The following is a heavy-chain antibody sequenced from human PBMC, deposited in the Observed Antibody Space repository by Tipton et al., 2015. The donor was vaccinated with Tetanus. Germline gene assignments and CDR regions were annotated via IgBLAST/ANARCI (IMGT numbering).Heavy chain of an antibody. CDR3: AREADCSGGSCFSGDFDN. J-gene: IGHJ4*02. D-gene: IGHD2-15*01. CDR1: GFIFSSYG. Sequence: LRLSCAASGFIFSSYGIHWVRQAPGKGLEWVAVSWYDGTDKCYADSVKGRFTISRDNSKNTLYLQMNSLRAEDTAVYYCAREADCSGGSCFSGDFDNWGQGTQVTVSS. V-gene: IGHV3-33*01. CDR2: SWYDGTDK.